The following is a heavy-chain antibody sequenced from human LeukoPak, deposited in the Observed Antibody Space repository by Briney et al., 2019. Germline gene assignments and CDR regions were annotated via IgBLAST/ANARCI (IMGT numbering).Heavy chain of an antibody. CDR2: IWYDGSNK. J-gene: IGHJ4*02. CDR1: GFTFSSYG. D-gene: IGHD4-23*01. CDR3: ARESTVVRFDY. V-gene: IGHV3-33*01. Sequence: GGSLRLSCAASGFTFSSYGMHWVRQAPGKGLEWVAVIWYDGSNKYYADSVKGRFTISRDNSKNTLYLQMNSLRAEDTAVYYCARESTVVRFDYWGQGTLVTVSS.